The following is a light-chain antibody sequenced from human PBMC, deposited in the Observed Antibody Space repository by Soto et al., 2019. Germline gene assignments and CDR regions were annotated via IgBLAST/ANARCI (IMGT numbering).Light chain of an antibody. CDR3: QQYYRAPWT. V-gene: IGKV4-1*01. Sequence: DIVLTPSPDFRSVSLVEMSTVNFMSSDSILFNSNNKNYLAWYQQKPGPPPKVLIYWASTREIGVPERFSGSGSATDFTLTISSLQAEDVGVYYCQQYYRAPWTFGQGTKVDIK. CDR2: WAS. J-gene: IGKJ1*01. CDR1: DSILFNSNNKNY.